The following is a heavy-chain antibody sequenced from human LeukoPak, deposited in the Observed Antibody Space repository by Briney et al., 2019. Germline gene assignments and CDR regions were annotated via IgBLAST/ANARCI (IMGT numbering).Heavy chain of an antibody. CDR3: AKVEGGYDIDTRHFDY. J-gene: IGHJ4*02. D-gene: IGHD3-9*01. CDR1: GFTFSSYA. V-gene: IGHV3-23*01. CDR2: ISGSGGST. Sequence: GGSLRLSCAASGFTFSSYAMSWVRQAPGKGLEWVSAISGSGGSTYYADSVKGRFTISRDNSKNTLYLQMSSLRAEDTAVYYCAKVEGGYDIDTRHFDYWGQGTLVTVSS.